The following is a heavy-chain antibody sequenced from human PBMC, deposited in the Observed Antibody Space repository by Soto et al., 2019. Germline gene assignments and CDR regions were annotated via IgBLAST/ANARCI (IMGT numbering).Heavy chain of an antibody. J-gene: IGHJ4*02. CDR2: IYHSGST. V-gene: IGHV4-30-2*01. Sequence: SETLSLTCAVSGGSISSGGYSWSWIRQPPGKGLEWIGYIYHSGSTYYNPSLKSRVTISVDRSKNQFSLKLSSVTAADTAVYYCARGPTFGRWGQGTLVTVYS. CDR1: GGSISSGGYS. CDR3: ARGPTFGR. D-gene: IGHD3-3*01.